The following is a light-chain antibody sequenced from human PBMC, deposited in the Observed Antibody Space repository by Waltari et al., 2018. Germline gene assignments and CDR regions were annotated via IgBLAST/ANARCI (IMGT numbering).Light chain of an antibody. J-gene: IGKJ1*01. CDR2: GAS. Sequence: IVLTQSPGTLSLSPGERATLSCRASQSLSRSLAWYQQKPGQAPKLLIYGASTRATGIPDRFTGSGSGTDFSLTISSLEPEDFAIYFCQHYVRLPATFGQGTKVEIK. CDR1: QSLSRS. V-gene: IGKV3-20*01. CDR3: QHYVRLPAT.